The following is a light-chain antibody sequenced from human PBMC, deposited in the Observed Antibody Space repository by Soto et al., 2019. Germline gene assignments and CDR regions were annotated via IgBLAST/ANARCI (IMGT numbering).Light chain of an antibody. CDR2: AAS. CDR1: QGIRSA. CDR3: QQYGSFSPIT. J-gene: IGKJ4*01. Sequence: AIQLTQSPSSLSASVGDRVTITCRASQGIRSALGWYQQKPGKVPKLLIYAASTLQSGVPSRFSGSGSGTDFTLTISSLQPEDFATYYCQQYGSFSPITFGGGTKVDIK. V-gene: IGKV1-6*01.